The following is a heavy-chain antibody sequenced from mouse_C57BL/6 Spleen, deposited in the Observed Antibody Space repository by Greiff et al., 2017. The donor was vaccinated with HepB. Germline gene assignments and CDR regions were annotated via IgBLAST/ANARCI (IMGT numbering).Heavy chain of an antibody. J-gene: IGHJ3*01. CDR2: IDPANGNT. CDR1: GFNIKNTY. D-gene: IGHD2-1*01. V-gene: IGHV14-3*01. Sequence: EVQLVESVAELVRPGASVKLSCTASGFNIKNTYMHWVKQRPEQGLEWIGSIDPANGNTKYAPKFQGKATITADASSNTAYLQLSSLTSEDTAIYYCARFYYGNSWFAYWGQGTLVTVSA. CDR3: ARFYYGNSWFAY.